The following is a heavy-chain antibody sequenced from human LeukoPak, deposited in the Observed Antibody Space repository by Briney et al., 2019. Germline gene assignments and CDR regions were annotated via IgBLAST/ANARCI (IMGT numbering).Heavy chain of an antibody. CDR2: IYHSGTT. Sequence: KPSETLSLTCTVSGYSISSGYYWGWIRQSPGKGLEWIGNIYHSGTTYYNPSLNSRVSISADTSKNQFSLKLSSVTAADTAVYYCARVDTDSYYYYYYMDVWGKGTTVTVSS. D-gene: IGHD5-18*01. CDR1: GYSISSGYY. J-gene: IGHJ6*03. V-gene: IGHV4-38-2*02. CDR3: ARVDTDSYYYYYYMDV.